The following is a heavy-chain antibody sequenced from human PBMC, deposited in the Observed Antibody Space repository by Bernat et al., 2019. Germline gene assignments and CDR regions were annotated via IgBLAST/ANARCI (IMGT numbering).Heavy chain of an antibody. J-gene: IGHJ4*02. V-gene: IGHV4-59*01. Sequence: QVQLQESGPGLVKPSETLSLTCTVSGGSISNYYWGWIRQPPGKGLEWIGYIYYSGTTNYNPSLKSRVTISVDTSKNQFSLKLNSVTAADTAMYYCAGASPHDILTGLGYYFDYWGQGALVTVSS. CDR1: GGSISNYY. D-gene: IGHD3-9*01. CDR3: AGASPHDILTGLGYYFDY. CDR2: IYYSGTT.